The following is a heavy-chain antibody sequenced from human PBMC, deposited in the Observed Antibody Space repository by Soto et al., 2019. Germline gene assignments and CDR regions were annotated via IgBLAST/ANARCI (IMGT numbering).Heavy chain of an antibody. CDR1: GYTFTIYW. J-gene: IGHJ4*02. CDR2: IYPGDSDA. Sequence: GESLKTSCECSGYTFTIYWIGWVHPMPGKGLEWMGMIYPGDSDARYSPSFQGQVTISADKSITTAYLQWSSLSASDTARYYCARSYSSSSYFDYWGQGALVTVSS. CDR3: ARSYSSSSYFDY. D-gene: IGHD6-6*01. V-gene: IGHV5-51*07.